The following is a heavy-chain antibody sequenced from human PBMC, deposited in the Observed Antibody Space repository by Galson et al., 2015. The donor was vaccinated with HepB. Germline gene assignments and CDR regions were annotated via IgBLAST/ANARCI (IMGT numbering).Heavy chain of an antibody. CDR3: ARVKADLVPDAMPYYYYYYYMDV. J-gene: IGHJ6*03. D-gene: IGHD2-2*01. Sequence: SVKVSCKASGYTFTSYAMNWVRQAPGQGLEWMGWINTNTGNPTYAQGFTGRFVFSLDTSVSTAYLQISSLRAEDTAVYYCARVKADLVPDAMPYYYYYYYMDVWGKGTTVTVSS. CDR1: GYTFTSYA. CDR2: INTNTGNP. V-gene: IGHV7-4-1*02.